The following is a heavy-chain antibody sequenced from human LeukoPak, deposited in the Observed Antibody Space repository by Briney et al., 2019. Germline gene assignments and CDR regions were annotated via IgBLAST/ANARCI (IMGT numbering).Heavy chain of an antibody. J-gene: IGHJ4*02. Sequence: PSETLSLTCAVYGGSFSGYYWSWIRQPPGKGLEWIGEINHSGSTNYNPSLKSRVTISVDTSKNQFSPKLSSVTAADTAVYYRASSSLRGSGIDYWGQGTLVTVSS. CDR2: INHSGST. CDR3: ASSSLRGSGIDY. D-gene: IGHD3-10*01. V-gene: IGHV4-34*01. CDR1: GGSFSGYY.